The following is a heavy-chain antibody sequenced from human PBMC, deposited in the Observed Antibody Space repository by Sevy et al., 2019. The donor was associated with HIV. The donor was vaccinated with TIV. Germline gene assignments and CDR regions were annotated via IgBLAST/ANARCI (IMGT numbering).Heavy chain of an antibody. Sequence: GESLKISCAASGFTFSDYYMSWIRQAPGKGLEWISYISSRNTYTNYADSVKGRFTISRDNAKNSLYLHMDRLRAEDTAVYYCARARIAASAPYYFDYWGQGTLVTVSS. J-gene: IGHJ4*02. CDR2: ISSRNTYT. CDR1: GFTFSDYY. D-gene: IGHD6-13*01. CDR3: ARARIAASAPYYFDY. V-gene: IGHV3-11*06.